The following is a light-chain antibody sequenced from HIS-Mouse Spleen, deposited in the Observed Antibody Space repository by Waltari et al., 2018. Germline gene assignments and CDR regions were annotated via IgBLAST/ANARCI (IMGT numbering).Light chain of an antibody. Sequence: QSALTQPPSASGSPGPSVTISCTGTSSDVGGYNYASWYQQNPGKAPKLMIYEVSKRPSGVPDRFSGSKSGNTASLTVSGLQAEDEADYYCSSYAGSNNSLYVFGTGTKVTVL. CDR1: SSDVGGYNY. CDR3: SSYAGSNNSLYV. CDR2: EVS. J-gene: IGLJ1*01. V-gene: IGLV2-8*01.